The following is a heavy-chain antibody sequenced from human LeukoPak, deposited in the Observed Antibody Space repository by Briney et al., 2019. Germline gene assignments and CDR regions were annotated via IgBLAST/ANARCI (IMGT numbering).Heavy chain of an antibody. CDR1: GFSFSNYA. J-gene: IGHJ4*02. CDR2: ITDSGGDT. Sequence: GGSLRLPCAASGFSFSNYAMSWVRQAPGKGLEWVSAITDSGGDTYTADSVKGRFTISRDNSKNTLYMQMNSLRVEDTAVYYCASGSRYSRPYYFDNWGQGTLVTVSS. D-gene: IGHD2-21*01. CDR3: ASGSRYSRPYYFDN. V-gene: IGHV3-23*01.